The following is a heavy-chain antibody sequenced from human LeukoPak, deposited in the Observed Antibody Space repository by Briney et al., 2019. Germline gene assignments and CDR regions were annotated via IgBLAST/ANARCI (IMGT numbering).Heavy chain of an antibody. J-gene: IGHJ4*02. CDR3: ATRYSTAADDAFDI. CDR2: MNPNSGNT. Sequence: ASVKVSCKASGYTFTSYDINWVRQATGQGLEWMGWMNPNSGNTGYAQKFQGRVTMTRNTSISTAYMELSSLRSEDTAVYYCATRYSTAADDAFDIWGQGTLVTVSS. V-gene: IGHV1-8*01. CDR1: GYTFTSYD. D-gene: IGHD6-6*01.